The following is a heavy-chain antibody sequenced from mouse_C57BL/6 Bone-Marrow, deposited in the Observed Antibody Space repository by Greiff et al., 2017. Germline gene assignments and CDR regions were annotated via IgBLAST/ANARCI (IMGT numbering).Heavy chain of an antibody. Sequence: QVQLQQPGAELVKPGASVKLSCKASGYTFTSYWMHWVKQRPGQGLEWIGMIHPNSGSTNYNEKFKRKATLTVDKSSSTAYMQLSSLTSEDSAVYYCARGGYWFAYWGQGTLVTVSA. CDR2: IHPNSGST. V-gene: IGHV1-64*01. CDR1: GYTFTSYW. CDR3: ARGGYWFAY. J-gene: IGHJ3*01. D-gene: IGHD2-2*01.